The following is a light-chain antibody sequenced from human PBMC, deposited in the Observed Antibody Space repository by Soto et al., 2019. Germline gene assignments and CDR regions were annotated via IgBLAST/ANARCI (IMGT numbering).Light chain of an antibody. CDR1: QRVGIN. CDR2: SAS. V-gene: IGKV3-15*01. CDR3: QQRSDYPPIT. J-gene: IGKJ5*01. Sequence: EIVMTQAPATMSVSPGETATLSCKTSQRVGINLAWYQQKPGQAPRLLIYSASTRASGIPDRFSGSGSGTEFTLTISSLQSEDFAIYYCQQRSDYPPITFGQGTRLEIK.